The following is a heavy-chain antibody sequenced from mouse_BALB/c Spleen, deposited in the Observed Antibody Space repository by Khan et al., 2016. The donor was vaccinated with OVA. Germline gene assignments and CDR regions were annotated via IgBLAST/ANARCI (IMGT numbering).Heavy chain of an antibody. Sequence: VQLQRSGAELVKPGASVKLSCTASGFNIKDTYMHWVKQRPEQGLEWIGRIDPANGNTQYDPKFQGKATITADTSSNTAYLQLSSLTSEDTAVYYCALRGDIYDTYYGYAMDYWGQGTSVTVSS. J-gene: IGHJ4*01. CDR2: IDPANGNT. D-gene: IGHD2-3*01. CDR3: ALRGDIYDTYYGYAMDY. V-gene: IGHV14-3*02. CDR1: GFNIKDTY.